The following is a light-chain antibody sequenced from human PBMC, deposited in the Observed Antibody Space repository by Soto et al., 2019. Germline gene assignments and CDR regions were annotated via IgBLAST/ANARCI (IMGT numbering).Light chain of an antibody. CDR2: TAS. CDR1: QGVSTW. J-gene: IGKJ5*01. V-gene: IGKV1-12*01. Sequence: DIQMTQSPSSVSASVGDRVTITCQASQGVSTWLAWYQQKPGKAPNLLIYTASSLQSGVPSRFSGSGSGTDFTLTINGLQPEDFATYYCQQAASFPITFGQGTRLEI. CDR3: QQAASFPIT.